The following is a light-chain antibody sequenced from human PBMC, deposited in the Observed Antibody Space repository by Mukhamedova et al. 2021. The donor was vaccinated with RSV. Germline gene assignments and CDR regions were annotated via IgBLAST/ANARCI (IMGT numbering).Light chain of an antibody. CDR1: QSVKTN. J-gene: IGKJ2*01. CDR3: QQYKNWLPT. CDR2: GAS. Sequence: LSCRASQSVKTNLAWYQQKPGQAPRLLLFGASTRATGVPARFSGSGSGTEFTLTISSMQSEDFAVYYCQQYKNWLPTFVQGTKL. V-gene: IGKV3-15*01.